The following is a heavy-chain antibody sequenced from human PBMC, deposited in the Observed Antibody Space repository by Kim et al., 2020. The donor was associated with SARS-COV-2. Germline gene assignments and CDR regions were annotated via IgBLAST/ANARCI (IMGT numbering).Heavy chain of an antibody. Sequence: SVKVSCKASGGTFSSYAISWVRQAPGQGLEWMGGIIPIFGTANYAQKFQGRVTITADESTSTAYMELSSLRSEDTAVYYCARDTRAYGSGSYYNVWFDPWGQGTLVTVSS. CDR3: ARDTRAYGSGSYYNVWFDP. D-gene: IGHD3-10*01. CDR1: GGTFSSYA. CDR2: IIPIFGTA. V-gene: IGHV1-69*13. J-gene: IGHJ5*02.